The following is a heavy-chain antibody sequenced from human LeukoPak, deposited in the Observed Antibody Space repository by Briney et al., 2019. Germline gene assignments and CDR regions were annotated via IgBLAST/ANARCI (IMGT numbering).Heavy chain of an antibody. J-gene: IGHJ4*02. CDR3: AKVEMATILTDY. CDR2: ISGSGGST. CDR1: GFTFSSYA. D-gene: IGHD5-12*01. V-gene: IGHV3-23*01. Sequence: GGSLRLSCAASGFTFSSYAMSWARQAPGKGLEWVSAISGSGGSTYYADSVKGRFTISRDNSKNTLYLQMNSLRAEDTAVYYCAKVEMATILTDYWGQGTLVTVSS.